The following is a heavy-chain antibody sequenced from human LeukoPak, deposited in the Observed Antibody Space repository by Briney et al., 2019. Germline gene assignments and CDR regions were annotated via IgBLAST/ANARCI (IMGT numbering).Heavy chain of an antibody. CDR3: ARDPTTVTKGFDI. Sequence: SETLSLTCTVSDDSFSTQYWTWIRQPPGKGLERIGYISYSGSTNYNPSLKSRVTISVDTSKNQFSLKLSSVTAADTAVYYCARDPTTVTKGFDIWGQGTLVTVSS. CDR2: ISYSGST. V-gene: IGHV4-59*11. CDR1: DDSFSTQY. D-gene: IGHD4-17*01. J-gene: IGHJ3*02.